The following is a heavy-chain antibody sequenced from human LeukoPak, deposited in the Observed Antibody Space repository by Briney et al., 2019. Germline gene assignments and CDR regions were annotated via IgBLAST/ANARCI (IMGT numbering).Heavy chain of an antibody. CDR3: ARSPVGSGKWGFDY. J-gene: IGHJ4*02. CDR2: ISAYNGNT. D-gene: IGHD6-19*01. CDR1: GYTFTSYD. Sequence: ASVKVSCKASGYTFTSYDINWVRQAPGQGLEWMGWISAYNGNTNYAQKLQGRVTMTTDTSTSTAYMELRSLRSDDTAVYYCARSPVGSGKWGFDYWGQGTLVTVSS. V-gene: IGHV1-18*01.